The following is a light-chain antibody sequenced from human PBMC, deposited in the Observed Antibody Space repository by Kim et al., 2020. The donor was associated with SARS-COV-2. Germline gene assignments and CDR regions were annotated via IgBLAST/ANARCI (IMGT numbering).Light chain of an antibody. CDR1: QSVSSNY. Sequence: EIVLTQSPGTLSLSPGERATLSCRASQSVSSNYLAWYQQKPGQAARLLIYGASSRATDIPDRFSGSGSGTDFTLTISRVEPEDFAVYYCQQYGSSPLTFGGGTKVEI. CDR3: QQYGSSPLT. V-gene: IGKV3-20*01. CDR2: GAS. J-gene: IGKJ4*01.